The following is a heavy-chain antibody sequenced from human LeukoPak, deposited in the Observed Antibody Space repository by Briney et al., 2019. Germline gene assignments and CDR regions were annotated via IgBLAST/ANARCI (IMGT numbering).Heavy chain of an antibody. V-gene: IGHV4-59*08. D-gene: IGHD3-22*01. CDR3: ARYYDNSGSLDY. CDR2: IYYSGST. J-gene: IGHJ4*02. Sequence: PSETLSLTCTVSGGSISSYYWSWIRQPPGRGLEWIGYIYYSGSTNYNPSHKSRVTISVDTSKNQFSLKLSSVTAADTAVYYCARYYDNSGSLDYWGQGTLVTVSS. CDR1: GGSISSYY.